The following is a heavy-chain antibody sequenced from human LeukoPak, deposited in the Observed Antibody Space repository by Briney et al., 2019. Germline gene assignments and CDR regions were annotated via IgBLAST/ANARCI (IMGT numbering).Heavy chain of an antibody. CDR1: GGSISSYY. V-gene: IGHV4-59*01. CDR3: ARTTSWLYDY. Sequence: PSQTLSLTCTVSGGSISSYYWSWIRQPPGKGLEWIGYIYYSGSTNYNPSLKSRVTISVDTSKNQFSLKLSSVTAADTAVYYCARTTSWLYDYWGQGTLVTVSS. CDR2: IYYSGST. D-gene: IGHD5-24*01. J-gene: IGHJ4*02.